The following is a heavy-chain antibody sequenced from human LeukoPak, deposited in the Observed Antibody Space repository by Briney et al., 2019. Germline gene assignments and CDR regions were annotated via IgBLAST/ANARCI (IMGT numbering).Heavy chain of an antibody. D-gene: IGHD4-17*01. Sequence: GRSLRLSRAASLFTLSSYGMHWVRPARAQGLEWVAVISYNGSDKYYADCVTGRFTISRDNSKNTLYLQMNSLRAEDTAVYSGAKERADYDDYEYGMDVWGQGTTVTVSS. V-gene: IGHV3-30*18. CDR3: AKERADYDDYEYGMDV. CDR1: LFTLSSYG. CDR2: ISYNGSDK. J-gene: IGHJ6*02.